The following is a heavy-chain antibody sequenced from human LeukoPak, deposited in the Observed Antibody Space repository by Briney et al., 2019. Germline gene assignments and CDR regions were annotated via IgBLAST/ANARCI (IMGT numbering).Heavy chain of an antibody. Sequence: PSETLSLTCTVSGGSISSSSYYWGWIRQPPGKGLEWIGSIYHSGSTYYNPSLKSRVTISVDTSKNQFSLKLSSVTAADTAVYYCARGSRTNWFDPWGQGTLVTVSS. D-gene: IGHD6-13*01. CDR2: IYHSGST. CDR1: GGSISSSSYY. V-gene: IGHV4-39*07. CDR3: ARGSRTNWFDP. J-gene: IGHJ5*02.